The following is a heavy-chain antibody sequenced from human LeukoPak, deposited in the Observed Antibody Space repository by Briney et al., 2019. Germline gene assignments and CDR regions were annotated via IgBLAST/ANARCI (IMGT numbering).Heavy chain of an antibody. Sequence: PGGSLRLSCAASGFTFSSYAMHWVRQAPGKGLEWVAVISYDGSNKYYADSVKGRFTISRDNSKNTLYLQMNSLRAEDTAVYYCAKDWRGGSCLDYWGQGTLVTVSS. CDR2: ISYDGSNK. D-gene: IGHD2-15*01. CDR1: GFTFSSYA. V-gene: IGHV3-30-3*01. J-gene: IGHJ4*02. CDR3: AKDWRGGSCLDY.